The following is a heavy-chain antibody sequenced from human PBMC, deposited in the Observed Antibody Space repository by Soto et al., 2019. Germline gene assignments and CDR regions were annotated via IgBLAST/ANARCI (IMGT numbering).Heavy chain of an antibody. CDR2: IYSGGDT. J-gene: IGHJ4*02. D-gene: IGHD6-19*01. CDR3: ARAIGVAGTFDN. CDR1: GFTVSSNY. Sequence: GGSLRLSCAASGFTVSSNYMIWVRQAPGKGLEWVSVIYSGGDTYYADSVKGRFTISRDNSKNIVYLQINSLRADDTAVYYCARAIGVAGTFDNWGQGTMVTVSS. V-gene: IGHV3-66*01.